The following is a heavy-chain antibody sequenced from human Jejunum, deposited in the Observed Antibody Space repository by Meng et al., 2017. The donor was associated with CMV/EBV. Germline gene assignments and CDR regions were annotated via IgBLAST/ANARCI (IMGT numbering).Heavy chain of an antibody. Sequence: ALSGHRGSSNSAAWLWLRQSPSRGLEWLARTYYRSKWYNDYAVSVRGRIIINPDTSKNQFSLQLNSVTPEDTAVYYCTRGFNYYFDYWGQGTLVTVSS. J-gene: IGHJ4*02. CDR3: TRGFNYYFDY. V-gene: IGHV6-1*01. CDR1: GHRGSSNSAA. CDR2: TYYRSKWYN. D-gene: IGHD5-24*01.